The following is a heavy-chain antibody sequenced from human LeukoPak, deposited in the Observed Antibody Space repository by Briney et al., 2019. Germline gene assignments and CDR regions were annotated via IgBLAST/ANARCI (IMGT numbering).Heavy chain of an antibody. V-gene: IGHV1-46*01. Sequence: ASVKVSCKASGYTFTSYYMHWVRQAPGQGLEWMGIINPSSGSTSYTQKFQGRVTMTRDTSTSTVYMELTSLRSEDTAVYHCAIKDSSGWYEEAWGQGTLVTVSS. D-gene: IGHD6-19*01. CDR3: AIKDSSGWYEEA. J-gene: IGHJ5*02. CDR2: INPSSGST. CDR1: GYTFTSYY.